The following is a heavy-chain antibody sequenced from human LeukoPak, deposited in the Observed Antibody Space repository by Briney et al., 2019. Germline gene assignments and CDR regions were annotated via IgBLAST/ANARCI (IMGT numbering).Heavy chain of an antibody. CDR3: ARFVVVPADHSDYYGMDV. V-gene: IGHV4-31*03. D-gene: IGHD2-2*01. J-gene: IGHJ6*02. CDR2: IFYSGTT. Sequence: SETLSLTCTVSGGSISNGGYYWIWIRQHPGKGLEWIGKIFYSGTTHYNPSLTSRVSISIDTSKNQFSLRLNSVTAADTAVYYCARFVVVPADHSDYYGMDVWGQGTTVTVS. CDR1: GGSISNGGYY.